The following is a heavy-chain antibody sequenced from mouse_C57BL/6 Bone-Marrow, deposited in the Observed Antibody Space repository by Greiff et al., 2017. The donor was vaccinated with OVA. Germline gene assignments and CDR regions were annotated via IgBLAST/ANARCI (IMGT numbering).Heavy chain of an antibody. CDR1: GYTFTDYE. CDR3: TRSYYSNYVRFAY. D-gene: IGHD2-5*01. Sequence: QVQLQQSGAELVRPGASVTLSCKASGYTFTDYEMHWVKQTPVHGLEWIGAIDPDTGGTAYNQKFKGKAILTADKSSSTAYMELRSLTSEDSAVYYCTRSYYSNYVRFAYWGQGTLVTVSA. V-gene: IGHV1-15*01. J-gene: IGHJ3*01. CDR2: IDPDTGGT.